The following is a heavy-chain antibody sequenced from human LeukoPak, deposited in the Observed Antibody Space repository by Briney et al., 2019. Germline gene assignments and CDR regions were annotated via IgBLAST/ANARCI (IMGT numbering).Heavy chain of an antibody. CDR3: VKVKRSWYDY. J-gene: IGHJ4*02. V-gene: IGHV3-23*01. Sequence: GGSLRLSCAASGFTFSSYAMSWVRQAPGKGLEWVSVVGINGASTFYADSVKGRFTISRDNSKNTLYLQMSSLRAEDTAVYYCVKVKRSWYDYWGQGTLVTVSS. D-gene: IGHD6-13*01. CDR2: VGINGAST. CDR1: GFTFSSYA.